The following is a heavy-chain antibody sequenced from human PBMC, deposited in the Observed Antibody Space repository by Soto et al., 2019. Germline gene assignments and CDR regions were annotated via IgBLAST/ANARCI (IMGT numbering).Heavy chain of an antibody. J-gene: IGHJ6*02. CDR2: IYYSGST. CDR3: ARSIAARPSYYYYYGMDV. D-gene: IGHD6-6*01. CDR1: GGSSISYC. Sequence: SETLSLTCTVAGGSSISYCWRWIRQPQGKGLEWIGYIYYSGSTNYNPSLKSRVTISVDTSKNQFSLKLSSVTAADTAVYYCARSIAARPSYYYYYGMDVWGQGTTVTVSS. V-gene: IGHV4-59*01.